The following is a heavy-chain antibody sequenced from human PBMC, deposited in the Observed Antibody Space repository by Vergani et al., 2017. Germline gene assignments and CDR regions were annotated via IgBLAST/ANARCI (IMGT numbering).Heavy chain of an antibody. CDR3: ERRSPYSSSWYNLGDAFDI. J-gene: IGHJ3*02. CDR2: IYPGDSDT. CDR1: GYSFTSYW. V-gene: IGHV5-51*03. Sequence: EVQLVQSGAEVKKPGESLKISCKGSGYSFTSYWIGWVRQMPGKGLEWMGIIYPGDSDTRYSPSFQGQVTISADKSISTAYLQWSSLKASDTAMYYCERRSPYSSSWYNLGDAFDIWGQGTMVTVSS. D-gene: IGHD6-13*01.